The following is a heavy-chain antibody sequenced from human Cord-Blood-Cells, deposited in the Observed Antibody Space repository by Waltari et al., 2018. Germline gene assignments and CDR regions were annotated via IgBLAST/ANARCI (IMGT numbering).Heavy chain of an antibody. J-gene: IGHJ4*02. V-gene: IGHV1-69*06. CDR1: GGTFSSYA. D-gene: IGHD3-3*01. CDR2: IIPIFGRA. CDR3: AVTIFGVVINPSFDY. Sequence: QVQLVQSGAEVKKPGSSVKVSCKASGGTFSSYALSWVRQAPGQGLEWVGGIIPIFGRANYAQKFQGRVTITADKSTSTAYMELSSLRSEDTAVYYCAVTIFGVVINPSFDYWGQGTLVTVSS.